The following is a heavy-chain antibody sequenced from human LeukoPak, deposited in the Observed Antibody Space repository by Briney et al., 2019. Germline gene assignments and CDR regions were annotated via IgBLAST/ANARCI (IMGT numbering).Heavy chain of an antibody. CDR3: ARDAGGYYDSSGYSLLFDY. V-gene: IGHV3-23*01. CDR2: ISGRDGST. J-gene: IGHJ4*02. Sequence: GGSLRLSCAASGFTFSSFAMSWVRQAPGKGLEWVSAISGRDGSTYYADSVKGRFTISRDNAKNSLYLQMNSLRAEDTAVYYCARDAGGYYDSSGYSLLFDYWGQGTLVTVSS. D-gene: IGHD3-22*01. CDR1: GFTFSSFA.